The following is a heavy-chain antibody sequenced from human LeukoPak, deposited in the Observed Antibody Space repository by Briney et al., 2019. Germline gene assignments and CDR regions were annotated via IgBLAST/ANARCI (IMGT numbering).Heavy chain of an antibody. V-gene: IGHV3-23*01. CDR3: GSLVI. J-gene: IGHJ3*02. Sequence: PGGSLRLPCAASGFNFRRYAIRWVRQAPGKGLEWISSIRGSGGSIYYADSVKGRFTISRDNSKNTLYLQLGSLRAEDTAVYFCGSLVILGQGAMATDSS. CDR1: GFNFRRYA. CDR2: IRGSGGSI.